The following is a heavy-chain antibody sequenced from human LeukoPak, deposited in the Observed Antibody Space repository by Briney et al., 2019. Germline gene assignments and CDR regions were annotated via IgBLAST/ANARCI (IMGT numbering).Heavy chain of an antibody. D-gene: IGHD3-10*01. J-gene: IGHJ4*02. CDR2: IWFDGTKK. V-gene: IGHV3-33*08. Sequence: GGSLRLSCAASGFTFSSYGMHWVRQAPGKGLEWVALIWFDGTKKYYADSVKGRFTISRDNSKNTLYLQMNSLRAEDTAVYYCAREEATTVRGVSDYWGQGTLVTVSS. CDR1: GFTFSSYG. CDR3: AREEATTVRGVSDY.